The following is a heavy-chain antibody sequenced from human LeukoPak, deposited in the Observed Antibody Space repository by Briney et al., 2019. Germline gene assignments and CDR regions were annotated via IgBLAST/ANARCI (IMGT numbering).Heavy chain of an antibody. D-gene: IGHD3-10*01. J-gene: IGHJ4*02. Sequence: ASVKVSCKASGYTFSSYGISWVRQAPGQGLEWMGGIIPIFGTANYAQKFQGRVTITADESTSTAYMELSSLRSEDTAVYYCARANVRLTRAGSYWSYWGQGTLVTVSS. CDR2: IIPIFGTA. CDR3: ARANVRLTRAGSYWSY. V-gene: IGHV1-69*13. CDR1: GYTFSSYG.